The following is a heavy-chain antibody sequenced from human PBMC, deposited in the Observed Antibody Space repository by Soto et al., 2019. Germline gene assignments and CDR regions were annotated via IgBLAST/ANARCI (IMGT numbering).Heavy chain of an antibody. V-gene: IGHV3-11*01. Sequence: ESGGGLVKPGGSLRLSCAASGFTFSDHYMSWIRQAPGMGLAWVAYISGSGFTIYNADSVKGRFTISRDNAKNSLYLQMDSLRAEETAVYYCARNTLAAAGSDNYGLDVWGRGTTVAVSS. CDR1: GFTFSDHY. J-gene: IGHJ6*02. CDR2: ISGSGFTI. D-gene: IGHD6-13*01. CDR3: ARNTLAAAGSDNYGLDV.